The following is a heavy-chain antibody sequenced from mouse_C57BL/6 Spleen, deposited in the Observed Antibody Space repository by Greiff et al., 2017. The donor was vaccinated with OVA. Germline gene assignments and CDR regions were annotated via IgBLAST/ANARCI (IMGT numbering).Heavy chain of an antibody. CDR3: ARSIYYDSVYAMDY. J-gene: IGHJ4*01. V-gene: IGHV1-76*01. D-gene: IGHD2-4*01. Sequence: VQLQQSGAELVRPGASVKLSCKASGYTFTDYYINWVKQRPGQGLEWIARIYPGSGNTYYNEKFKGKATLTAEKSSSTAYMQLSSLTSEDSAVYFCARSIYYDSVYAMDYWGQGTSVTVSS. CDR2: IYPGSGNT. CDR1: GYTFTDYY.